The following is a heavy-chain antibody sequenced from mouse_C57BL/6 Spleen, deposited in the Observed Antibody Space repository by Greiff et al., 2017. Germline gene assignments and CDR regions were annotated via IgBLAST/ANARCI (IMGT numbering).Heavy chain of an antibody. D-gene: IGHD2-4*01. CDR3: ARFYYDYDDAMDY. V-gene: IGHV1-7*01. CDR2: INPSSGYT. J-gene: IGHJ4*01. Sequence: QVQLQESGAELAKPGASVKLSCKASGYTFTSYWMHWVKQRPGQGLEWIGYINPSSGYTKYNQKFKDKATLTADKSSSTAYMQLSSLTYEDSAVXYCARFYYDYDDAMDYWGQGTSVTVSS. CDR1: GYTFTSYW.